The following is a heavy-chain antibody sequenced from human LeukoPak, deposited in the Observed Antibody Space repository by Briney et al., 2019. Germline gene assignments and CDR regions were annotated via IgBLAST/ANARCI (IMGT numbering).Heavy chain of an antibody. CDR2: ISSTSTYI. V-gene: IGHV3-21*01. CDR3: ARGMRQIDDAFDL. CDR1: GFTLSSYT. J-gene: IGHJ3*01. Sequence: PGGSLRLSCAASGFTLSSYTINWVRQAPGKGLEWVSSISSTSTYILDADSVKGRFTVFRDNANKSLYLQMNSLRAEDTAMYYCARGMRQIDDAFDLWGQGTMVTVSS. D-gene: IGHD6-25*01.